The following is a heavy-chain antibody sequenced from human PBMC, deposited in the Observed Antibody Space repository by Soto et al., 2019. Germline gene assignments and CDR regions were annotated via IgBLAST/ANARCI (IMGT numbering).Heavy chain of an antibody. Sequence: EVQLVESGGGLVQPGESLRLSCAASGFTFDYYWMHWVRQAPGKGLVWVSRIYSDGTSTTYADSVKGRFTISRDNAKNTLSLQMNSLRADDTDVYYCARGDRGAFDLWGQGTVVTVSS. CDR3: ARGDRGAFDL. J-gene: IGHJ3*01. V-gene: IGHV3-74*01. CDR1: GFTFDYYW. CDR2: IYSDGTST. D-gene: IGHD1-26*01.